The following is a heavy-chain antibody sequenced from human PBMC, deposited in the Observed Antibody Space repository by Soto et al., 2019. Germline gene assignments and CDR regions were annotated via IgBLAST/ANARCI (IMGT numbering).Heavy chain of an antibody. Sequence: EVQLLESGGGLVQPGGSLRLSCAASGFTFSKYAMNWVRQAPGKGVEWVSTVSGSGGSTSYADSVKGRFTISRDNSDNTLYLQMNSLRAEDTAVYYCAKLTYGDPVDYWGQGTLVTVSS. V-gene: IGHV3-23*01. D-gene: IGHD4-17*01. CDR3: AKLTYGDPVDY. J-gene: IGHJ4*02. CDR1: GFTFSKYA. CDR2: VSGSGGST.